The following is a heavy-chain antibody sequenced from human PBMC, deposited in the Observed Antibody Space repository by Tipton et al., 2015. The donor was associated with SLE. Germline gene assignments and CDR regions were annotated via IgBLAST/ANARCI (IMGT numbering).Heavy chain of an antibody. Sequence: LRLSCAVSGYSISSGYYWSWIREPVGKGLEWIGHIYTSGSTNYNPSLKSRVTISVDTSKNQFSLKLSSVTAADTAVYYCATGGYYFDYWGQGTLVTVSS. CDR1: GYSISSGYY. D-gene: IGHD3-10*01. CDR2: IYTSGST. V-gene: IGHV4-61*09. J-gene: IGHJ4*02. CDR3: ATGGYYFDY.